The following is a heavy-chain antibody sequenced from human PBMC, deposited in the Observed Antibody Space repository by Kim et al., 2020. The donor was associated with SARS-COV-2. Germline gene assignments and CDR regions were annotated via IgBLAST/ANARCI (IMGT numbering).Heavy chain of an antibody. CDR3: ARDIGFGDSLQGI. V-gene: IGHV1-69*01. J-gene: IGHJ4*02. Sequence: YAQKFQGRVPITADESTRTAYMELSSLRSEDTAVYYCARDIGFGDSLQGIWGQGTLVTVSS. D-gene: IGHD3-10*01.